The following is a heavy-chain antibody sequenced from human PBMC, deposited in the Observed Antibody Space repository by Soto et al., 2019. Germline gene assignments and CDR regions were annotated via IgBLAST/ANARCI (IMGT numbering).Heavy chain of an antibody. J-gene: IGHJ2*01. CDR3: VRYPSRGNEWARYVDL. CDR2: ISLSSANI. Sequence: EVQLVESGGGLVQPGGSLRLSCAASGFSLYNYAMDWVRQAPGQGLEWVSYISLSSANIHYADSVRGRFTVSRDNAKNSLYLQMNSLRAEDTAVYYCVRYPSRGNEWARYVDLWGRCTLVTVSS. V-gene: IGHV3-48*01. D-gene: IGHD1-1*01. CDR1: GFSLYNYA.